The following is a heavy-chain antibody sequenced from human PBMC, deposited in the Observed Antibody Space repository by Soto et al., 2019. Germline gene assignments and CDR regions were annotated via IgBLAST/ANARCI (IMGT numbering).Heavy chain of an antibody. CDR3: VREDPIFWSGYYHDY. V-gene: IGHV4-39*02. Sequence: PSETLSLTCTVSGDSISSSRYYWGWIRHRPGKGLERIGNIYYSGDSYFNPSLKSRVTIFMDTSKKQFSVKLSSVTAADTPMYFFVREDPIFWSGYYHDYW. D-gene: IGHD3-3*01. J-gene: IGHJ4*01. CDR2: IYYSGDS. CDR1: GDSISSSRYY.